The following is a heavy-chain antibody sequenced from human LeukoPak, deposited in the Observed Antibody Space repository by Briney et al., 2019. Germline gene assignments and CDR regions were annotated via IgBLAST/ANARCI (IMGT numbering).Heavy chain of an antibody. V-gene: IGHV3-23*01. J-gene: IGHJ4*02. CDR1: GFTFSSHA. CDR2: ISGSGGST. D-gene: IGHD3-10*01. Sequence: GGSLRLSCAASGFTFSSHAMSWVRQAPGKGLEWVSAISGSGGSTYYADSVKGRFTISRDNSKNTLYLQMNSLRAEDTAVYYCAKDSGYGSGMNDYWGQGTLVTVSS. CDR3: AKDSGYGSGMNDY.